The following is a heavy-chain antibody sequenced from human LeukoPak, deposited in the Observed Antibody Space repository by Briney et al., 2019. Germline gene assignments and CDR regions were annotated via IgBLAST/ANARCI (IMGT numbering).Heavy chain of an antibody. CDR2: ISVYNSNT. V-gene: IGHV1-18*01. CDR1: GYTFTRYG. CDR3: ARRWDYSYSSGYLTLDY. D-gene: IGHD3-22*01. Sequence: ASVKLSCKASGYTFTRYGISWVRQAPGHGLEWMGWISVYNSNTNYAQKLQGRVTMTTDTSTSTAYMEPRSLRSDDTAVYYCARRWDYSYSSGYLTLDYWGQGTLVTVSS. J-gene: IGHJ4*02.